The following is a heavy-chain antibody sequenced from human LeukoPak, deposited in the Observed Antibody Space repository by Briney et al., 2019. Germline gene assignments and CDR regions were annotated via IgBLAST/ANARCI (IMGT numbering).Heavy chain of an antibody. V-gene: IGHV3-30*04. CDR1: GFTFSSYA. CDR3: ARDRYTFGGVIANYFDY. J-gene: IGHJ4*02. CDR2: ISYDGSNK. Sequence: GGSLRLSCAASGFTFSSYAMHWVRQAPGKGLEWVAVISYDGSNKYYADSVKGRFTISRGNSKNTLYLQMNSLRAEDTAVYYCARDRYTFGGVIANYFDYWGQGTLVTVSS. D-gene: IGHD3-16*02.